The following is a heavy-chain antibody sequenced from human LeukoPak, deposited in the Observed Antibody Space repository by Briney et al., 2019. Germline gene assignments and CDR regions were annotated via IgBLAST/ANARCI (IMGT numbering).Heavy chain of an antibody. D-gene: IGHD5-12*01. CDR1: GGSFSGYY. V-gene: IGHV4-34*01. J-gene: IGHJ4*02. CDR2: INHSGST. CDR3: ARGRGRGYSGYVLVDDY. Sequence: PSETLSLTCAVYGGSFSGYYWSWIRQPPGKGLEWIGEINHSGSTNYNPSLKSRVTISVDTSKNQFSLKLSSVTAADTAVYYCARGRGRGYSGYVLVDDYWGQGTLVTVSS.